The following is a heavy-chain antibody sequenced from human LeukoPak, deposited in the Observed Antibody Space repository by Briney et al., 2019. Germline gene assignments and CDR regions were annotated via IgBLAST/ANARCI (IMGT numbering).Heavy chain of an antibody. J-gene: IGHJ4*02. D-gene: IGHD3-16*02. CDR2: IRYDGNIK. V-gene: IGHV3-30*02. CDR1: GFTFSSHG. Sequence: GGSLRLSCAASGFTFSSHGMHWVRQAPGKGLEWVAFIRYDGNIKFYTDSVKGRFTISRDISKNTLYLQVKNLRTEDTAVYYCAKMGRVIEIFDYWGQGTLVTVSS. CDR3: AKMGRVIEIFDY.